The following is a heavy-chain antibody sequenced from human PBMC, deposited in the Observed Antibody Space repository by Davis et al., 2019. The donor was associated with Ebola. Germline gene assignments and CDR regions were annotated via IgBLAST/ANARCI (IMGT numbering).Heavy chain of an antibody. V-gene: IGHV4-34*01. CDR1: GGSFSGYY. J-gene: IGHJ6*03. CDR2: INHSGST. CDR3: ARETLDYDFWSPHYYYYYMDV. D-gene: IGHD3-3*01. Sequence: PSETLSLTCAVSGGSFSGYYWSWIRQPPGKGLAWIGEINHSGSTNYNPSLKRRVTISVDKSKNQFSLKLSSVTAADTAVYYCARETLDYDFWSPHYYYYYMDVWGKGTTVTVSS.